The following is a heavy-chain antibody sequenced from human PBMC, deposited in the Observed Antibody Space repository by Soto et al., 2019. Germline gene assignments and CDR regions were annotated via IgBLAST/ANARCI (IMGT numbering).Heavy chain of an antibody. V-gene: IGHV3-48*03. CDR2: ISSSGSTI. CDR1: VFTFSSYE. CDR3: ARVPWIQLWTFDY. D-gene: IGHD5-18*01. J-gene: IGHJ4*02. Sequence: SLRLSCSASVFTFSSYEMNWCRQAPGKGLEWVSYISSSGSTIYYADSVKGRFTISRDNAKNSLYLQMNSLRAEDTAVYYCARVPWIQLWTFDYWGQGTLVTVSS.